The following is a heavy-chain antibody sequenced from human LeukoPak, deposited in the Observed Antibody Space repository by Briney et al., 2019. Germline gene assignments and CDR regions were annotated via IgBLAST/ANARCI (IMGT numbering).Heavy chain of an antibody. D-gene: IGHD1-26*01. Sequence: PGGSLRLSCTASGFTFSTYAMEWVRQAPGKGLEWLSSLSGASDYIYYADSVKGRFTISRDNAKSSLNLKMNSLKAEDTAVYYCARLSRSSYGKYYFDSWGQGTLVTVSS. CDR3: ARLSRSSYGKYYFDS. J-gene: IGHJ4*02. CDR1: GFTFSTYA. CDR2: LSGASDYI. V-gene: IGHV3-21*01.